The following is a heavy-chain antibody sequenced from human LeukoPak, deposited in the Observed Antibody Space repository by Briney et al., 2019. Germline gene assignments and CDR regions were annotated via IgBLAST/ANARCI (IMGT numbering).Heavy chain of an antibody. V-gene: IGHV3-23*01. CDR1: GFTFSSYA. CDR2: ISGSGGST. J-gene: IGHJ4*02. D-gene: IGHD3-10*01. CDR3: AKDLVTGSLDY. Sequence: GGSLRLSCAASGFTFSSYAVSWVRQAPGKGLEWVSSISGSGGSTYYADSVKGRFTISRANSENTLHVQMNSLRAEDTAVYYCAKDLVTGSLDYWGQGTLVTVSS.